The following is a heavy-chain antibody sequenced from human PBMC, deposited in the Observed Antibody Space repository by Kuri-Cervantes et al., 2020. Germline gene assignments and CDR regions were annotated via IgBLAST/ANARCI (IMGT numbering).Heavy chain of an antibody. CDR1: GFTFSSYG. CDR2: ISYDGGNK. CDR3: AREQQLVLYY. V-gene: IGHV3-30*03. J-gene: IGHJ4*02. Sequence: GGSLRLSCAASGFTFSSYGMHWVRQAPGKGLEWVAVISYDGGNKYYADSVKGRFTISRDNAKNSLYLQMNSLRDEDTAVYYCAREQQLVLYYWGQGTLVTVSS. D-gene: IGHD6-13*01.